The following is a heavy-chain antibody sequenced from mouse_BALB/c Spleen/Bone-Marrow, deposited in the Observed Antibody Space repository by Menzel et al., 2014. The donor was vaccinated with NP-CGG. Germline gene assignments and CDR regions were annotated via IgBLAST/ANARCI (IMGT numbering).Heavy chain of an antibody. J-gene: IGHJ4*01. CDR1: GYTFTSYW. CDR3: AAYYGSSYWAMDY. D-gene: IGHD1-1*01. V-gene: IGHV1-87*01. CDR2: IYPGDGDT. Sequence: VQLQQSGAELARPGASVNLSCKASGYTFTSYWMQWVKQRPGQGLEWIGAIYPGDGDTRYTQKCKGKATLTADKSSSTAYMQLSSLASEDSAVYYCAAYYGSSYWAMDYWGQGTSVTVSS.